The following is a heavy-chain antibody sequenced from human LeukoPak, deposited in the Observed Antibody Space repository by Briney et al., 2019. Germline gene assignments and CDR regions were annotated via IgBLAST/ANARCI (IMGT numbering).Heavy chain of an antibody. J-gene: IGHJ4*02. CDR1: GFTFSSYG. CDR2: IRYDGSNK. V-gene: IGHV3-30*02. CDR3: AKVFLAARRLYYFDY. Sequence: PGGSLRLSCAASGFTFSSYGMHWVRQAPSKGLEWVAFIRYDGSNKYYADSVKGRFTISRDNSKNTLYLQMNSLRAEDTAVYYCAKVFLAARRLYYFDYWGQGTLVTVSS. D-gene: IGHD6-6*01.